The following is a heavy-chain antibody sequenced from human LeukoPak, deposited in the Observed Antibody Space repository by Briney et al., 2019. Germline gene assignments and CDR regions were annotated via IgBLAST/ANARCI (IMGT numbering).Heavy chain of an antibody. CDR1: GGSISSYY. V-gene: IGHV4-59*08. J-gene: IGHJ4*02. Sequence: SETLSLTCTVSGGSISSYYWCWIRQPPGQRLGWIWYIYHSGSTNYNSSLKSRVTISVDTSKNQFSLKLSPLTAADTAVYYCARHAAFAEYQSHLTHFDYWGQGTLVTVSS. CDR2: IYHSGST. D-gene: IGHD2-2*01. CDR3: ARHAAFAEYQSHLTHFDY.